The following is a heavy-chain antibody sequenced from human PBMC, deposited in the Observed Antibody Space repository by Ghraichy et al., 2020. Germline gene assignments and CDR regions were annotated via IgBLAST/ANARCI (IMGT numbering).Heavy chain of an antibody. V-gene: IGHV3-74*01. J-gene: IGHJ3*02. D-gene: IGHD3-10*01. CDR2: INSDGSST. CDR1: GFTFSSYW. Sequence: GGSLRLSCAASGFTFSSYWMHWVRQAPGKGRVWVSRINSDGSSTTYADSVKGRFTISRDNAKNMLYLQMNSLRAEDTAVYYCATTPYYYGSGSYYNGPGAFDIWGQGRMVTVSS. CDR3: ATTPYYYGSGSYYNGPGAFDI.